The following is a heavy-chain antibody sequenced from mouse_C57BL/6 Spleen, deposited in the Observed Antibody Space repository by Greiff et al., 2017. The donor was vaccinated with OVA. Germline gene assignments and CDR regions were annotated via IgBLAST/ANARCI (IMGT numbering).Heavy chain of an antibody. V-gene: IGHV1-69*01. Sequence: QVQLQQPGAELVMPGASVKLSCKASGYTFTSYWMHWVKQRPGQGLEWIGEIDPSDSYTNYNQKFKGKSTLTVDKSSSTAYMQLSSRTSEDSAVYYCAIRSNYVYYYAMDYWGQGTSVTVSS. CDR2: IDPSDSYT. CDR3: AIRSNYVYYYAMDY. CDR1: GYTFTSYW. D-gene: IGHD2-5*01. J-gene: IGHJ4*01.